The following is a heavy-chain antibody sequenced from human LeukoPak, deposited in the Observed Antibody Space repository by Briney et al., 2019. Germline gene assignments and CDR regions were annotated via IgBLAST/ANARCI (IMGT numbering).Heavy chain of an antibody. D-gene: IGHD3-9*01. J-gene: IGHJ5*02. Sequence: GGSLRLSCAVSGFTFSNYGMHWVRQAPGKGLEWVAVIWYDGNNKYYADSVKGRFTISRDNSMNTLYLQMNSLRAEDTAVYYCAKEGAPYYDISNWFDPWGQGTLVTVSS. CDR3: AKEGAPYYDISNWFDP. CDR1: GFTFSNYG. CDR2: IWYDGNNK. V-gene: IGHV3-33*06.